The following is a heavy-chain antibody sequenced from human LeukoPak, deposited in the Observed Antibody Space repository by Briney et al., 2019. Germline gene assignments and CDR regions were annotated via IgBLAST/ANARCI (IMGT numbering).Heavy chain of an antibody. Sequence: SETLSLTCTVSGYSISSGYYWGWIRQPPGKGLEWIGSIYHSGNTYYNPSLKSRVTMSVDTSKNQFSLKLSSVTAADTAVYYCARAPKGRFDWLPYYFDYWGQGTLVTVSS. D-gene: IGHD3-9*01. CDR1: GYSISSGYY. CDR2: IYHSGNT. V-gene: IGHV4-38-2*02. CDR3: ARAPKGRFDWLPYYFDY. J-gene: IGHJ4*02.